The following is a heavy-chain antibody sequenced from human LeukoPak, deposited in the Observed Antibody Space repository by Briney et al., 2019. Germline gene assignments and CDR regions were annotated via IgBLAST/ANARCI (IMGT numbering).Heavy chain of an antibody. V-gene: IGHV1-18*01. CDR2: ISAYNGNA. J-gene: IGHJ4*02. D-gene: IGHD6-13*01. Sequence: ASVKVSCKASGYTFTSYGISWVRQAPGQGLEWMGWISAYNGNANYAQKLQGRVTMTTDTSTGTAYMELRSLRSDDTAVYYCARETSSSWYLAFDYWGQGTLVTVSS. CDR1: GYTFTSYG. CDR3: ARETSSSWYLAFDY.